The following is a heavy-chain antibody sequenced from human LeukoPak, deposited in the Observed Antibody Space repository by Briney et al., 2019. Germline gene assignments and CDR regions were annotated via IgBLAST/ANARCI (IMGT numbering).Heavy chain of an antibody. CDR3: AILWFGDSPFDY. V-gene: IGHV4-34*01. CDR1: GFDFSDYW. CDR2: INHSGST. J-gene: IGHJ4*02. D-gene: IGHD3-10*01. Sequence: GSLRLSCVASGFDFSDYWMSWVRQAPGKGLEWIGEINHSGSTNYNPSLKSRVTISVDTSKNQFSLKLSSVTAADTAVYYCAILWFGDSPFDYWGQGTLVTVSS.